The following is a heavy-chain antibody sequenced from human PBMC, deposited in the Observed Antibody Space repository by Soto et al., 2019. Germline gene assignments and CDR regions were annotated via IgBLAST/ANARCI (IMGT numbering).Heavy chain of an antibody. D-gene: IGHD2-15*01. Sequence: QVQLVQSGAEVKKPGASVKVSCKASGDTFTSYDINWVRQATGPGLEWMGWMNPKSGNTGYAQKFQGRVTMTRITCISTAYMELSSLRSGDTAVYYCARGSACSGGRCYSADFDYWGQGTLVTVSS. CDR2: MNPKSGNT. J-gene: IGHJ4*02. CDR1: GDTFTSYD. CDR3: ARGSACSGGRCYSADFDY. V-gene: IGHV1-8*02.